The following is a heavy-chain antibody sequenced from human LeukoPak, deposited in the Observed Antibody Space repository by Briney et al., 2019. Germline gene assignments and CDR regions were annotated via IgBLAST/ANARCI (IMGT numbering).Heavy chain of an antibody. CDR3: ARDLRRIGAARWSWFDS. V-gene: IGHV1-46*01. Sequence: ASVKVSCKASGYTFTSYYMHWVRQAPGQGLEWMGIINPSGGSTYYAQKFRGRVTMTRDMSTSTVYMELSSLRSEGTAVYYCARDLRRIGAARWSWFDSWGQGTLVTVSS. D-gene: IGHD6-13*01. CDR2: INPSGGST. CDR1: GYTFTSYY. J-gene: IGHJ5*01.